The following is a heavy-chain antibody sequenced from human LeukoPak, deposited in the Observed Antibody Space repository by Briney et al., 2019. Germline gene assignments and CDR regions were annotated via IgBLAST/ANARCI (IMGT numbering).Heavy chain of an antibody. CDR2: IRYDGSNK. J-gene: IGHJ4*02. Sequence: GGSLRLSCAASGFTFSSYGMHCVRQAPGKGLEWVAFIRYDGSNKYYADSVKGRFTISRDNSKNTLYLQMNSLRAEDTAVYYCAKERITVTTYYFDYWGQGTLVTVSS. CDR3: AKERITVTTYYFDY. CDR1: GFTFSSYG. D-gene: IGHD4-11*01. V-gene: IGHV3-30*02.